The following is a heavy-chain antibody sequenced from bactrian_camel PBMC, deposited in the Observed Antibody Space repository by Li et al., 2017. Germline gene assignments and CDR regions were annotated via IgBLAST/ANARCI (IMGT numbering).Heavy chain of an antibody. CDR1: GYTYSGGYC. Sequence: HVQLEESGGGSVQAGGSLRLSCAASGYTYSGGYCMGWFRQAPGKGLEWVSGIYSDGSNTYYADSVKGRFTISRDNAKNTLYLQMNSLKLEDTAVYYCAANKPPHMGWTPREYWGQGTQVTVS. J-gene: IGHJ4*01. V-gene: IGHV3S6*01. CDR2: IYSDGSNT. D-gene: IGHD3*01. CDR3: AANKPPHMGWTPREY.